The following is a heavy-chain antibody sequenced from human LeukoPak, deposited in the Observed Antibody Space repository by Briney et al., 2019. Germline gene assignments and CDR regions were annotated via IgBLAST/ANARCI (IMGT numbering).Heavy chain of an antibody. D-gene: IGHD6-13*01. CDR1: GRSISSYY. V-gene: IGHV4-59*01. CDR2: IYYSGST. J-gene: IGHJ5*02. CDR3: AREVAAAGQGSLLGWFDP. Sequence: SETLSLTCTVSGRSISSYYWSWIRQPPGKGLEWIGYIYYSGSTNYNPSLKSRVTISVDTSKNQFSLKLSSVTAADTAVYYCAREVAAAGQGSLLGWFDPWGQGTLVTVSS.